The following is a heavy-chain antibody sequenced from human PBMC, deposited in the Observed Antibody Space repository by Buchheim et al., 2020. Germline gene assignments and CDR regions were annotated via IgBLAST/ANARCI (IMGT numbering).Heavy chain of an antibody. V-gene: IGHV3-30-3*01. CDR2: ISYDGSNK. D-gene: IGHD3-16*02. CDR1: GFTFSSYA. CDR3: ARDGDTWYDYVWGTYRYTQPDY. Sequence: QVQLVESGGGVVQPGRSLRLSCAASGFTFSSYAMHWVRQAPGKGLEWVAVISYDGSNKYYADSVKGRFTISRDNSKNTLYLQMNSLRDEVTAVYYCARDGDTWYDYVWGTYRYTQPDYWGQGTL. J-gene: IGHJ4*02.